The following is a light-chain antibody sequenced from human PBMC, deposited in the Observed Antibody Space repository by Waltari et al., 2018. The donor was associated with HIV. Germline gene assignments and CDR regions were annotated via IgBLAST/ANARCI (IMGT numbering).Light chain of an antibody. CDR1: QTVLYSSNNKNY. CDR2: CAS. CDR3: QQYYSTPPT. J-gene: IGKJ5*01. V-gene: IGKV4-1*01. Sequence: DIVLTPSPDSLAVSLGARATINCKSSQTVLYSSNNKNYLAWYQQKPGQPPKLLIYCASTRESGVPDRFSGSGSGTDFTLTISSLQAEDVAVYYCQQYYSTPPTFGQGTRLEIK.